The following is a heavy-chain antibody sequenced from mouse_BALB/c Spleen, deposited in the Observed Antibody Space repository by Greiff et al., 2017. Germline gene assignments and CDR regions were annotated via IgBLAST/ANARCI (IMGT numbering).Heavy chain of an antibody. Sequence: EVQLVESGGGLAQPGGSLKLSCAASGFTFSSYTMSWVRQTPEKRLEWVAYISNGGGSTYYPDTVKGRFTFSLDNAKNTLYLHMSSLKSEDTAMYYCARHDNPRYYFAYWGQGTTLTVSA. CDR1: GFTFSSYT. J-gene: IGHJ2*01. CDR3: ARHDNPRYYFAY. CDR2: ISNGGGST. D-gene: IGHD1-3*01. V-gene: IGHV5-12-2*01.